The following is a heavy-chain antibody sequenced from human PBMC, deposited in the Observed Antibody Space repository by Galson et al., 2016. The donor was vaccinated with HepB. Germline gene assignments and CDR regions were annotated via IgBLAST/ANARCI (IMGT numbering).Heavy chain of an antibody. V-gene: IGHV4-61*05. J-gene: IGHJ4*02. CDR2: ILYSGNT. CDR1: GGSISSSSYY. Sequence: SETLSLTCTVSGGSISSSSYYWGWIRQPPGKGLEWLGYILYSGNTNYNPSLWSRVTISLDTSRNQFSLNLRSVTAADTAVYYCASPIHLWALEYWGQGTLVTVSS. D-gene: IGHD5-18*01. CDR3: ASPIHLWALEY.